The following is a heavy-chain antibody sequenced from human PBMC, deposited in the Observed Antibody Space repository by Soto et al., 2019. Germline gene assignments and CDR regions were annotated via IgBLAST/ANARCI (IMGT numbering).Heavy chain of an antibody. J-gene: IGHJ5*02. V-gene: IGHV4-31*03. CDR2: IHFSGGT. CDR3: ARGTDCTHGVCQDFDP. D-gene: IGHD2-8*01. CDR1: GGSISSGAFY. Sequence: SETLSLTCTVSGGSISSGAFYWSWIRQHPGKGLEWIGHIHFSGGTYYNPSLKSRITISVDTSKNQFSLRLSSVTAADTAVYYCARGTDCTHGVCQDFDPWGQGTLVTVYS.